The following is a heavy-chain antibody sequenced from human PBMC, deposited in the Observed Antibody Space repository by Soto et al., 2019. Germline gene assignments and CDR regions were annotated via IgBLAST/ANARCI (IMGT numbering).Heavy chain of an antibody. V-gene: IGHV3-30*03. D-gene: IGHD5-12*01. Sequence: QVRLVESGGGVVQPGRSLRLSCEASGFSFSNYGMHWVRQAPGKGLEWVAVISYDGSYEFYADSVKGRFTISRDNSKNTLFLQMNSLRVEDTAVFYCARGDKERDGSNLWGLGTLVTVSS. CDR1: GFSFSNYG. CDR2: ISYDGSYE. J-gene: IGHJ4*02. CDR3: ARGDKERDGSNL.